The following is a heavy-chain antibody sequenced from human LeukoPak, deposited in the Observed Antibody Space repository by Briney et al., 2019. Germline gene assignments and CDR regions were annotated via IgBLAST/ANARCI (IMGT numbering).Heavy chain of an antibody. CDR2: INPNSGGT. Sequence: PVKVSCKASGHTFGDHYMHWVRQAPGQGLEWMGWINPNSGGTKYAQRFQGRVTMTRDTSISTAYMELRRLRSDDTAVYYCARVLLRTGIPEGFDPWGQGTLVTVSS. D-gene: IGHD1-14*01. V-gene: IGHV1-2*02. CDR3: ARVLLRTGIPEGFDP. CDR1: GHTFGDHY. J-gene: IGHJ5*02.